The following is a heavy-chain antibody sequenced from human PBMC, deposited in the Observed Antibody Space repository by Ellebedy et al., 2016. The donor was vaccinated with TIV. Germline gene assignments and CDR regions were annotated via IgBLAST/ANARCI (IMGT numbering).Heavy chain of an antibody. J-gene: IGHJ4*02. CDR2: IETGGNT. D-gene: IGHD3-16*01. CDR1: GFTVRSNS. V-gene: IGHV3-53*01. Sequence: PGGSLRLSCAASGFTVRSNSMSWVRQAPGKGLEWVSVIETGGNTYYADSVKGRFTIFRDNSKDTLYLQMNSLRAEDTAVYYCARDYASGWGQGTLVTVSS. CDR3: ARDYASG.